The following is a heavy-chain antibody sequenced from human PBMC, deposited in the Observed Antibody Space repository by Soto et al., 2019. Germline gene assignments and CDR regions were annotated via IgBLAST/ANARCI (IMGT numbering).Heavy chain of an antibody. CDR3: ARCITMVRGVRYFHY. D-gene: IGHD3-10*01. CDR2: IYYSGST. J-gene: IGHJ4*02. V-gene: IGHV4-59*01. CDR1: GGSISGYY. Sequence: PSETLSLTSSVSGGSISGYYWGWIRQPPGKGLEWIGYIYYSGSTNYNPSLKSRVTISVDTSKNQFSLKLSSVTAADTAVYYCARCITMVRGVRYFHYWCQGTLVTVS.